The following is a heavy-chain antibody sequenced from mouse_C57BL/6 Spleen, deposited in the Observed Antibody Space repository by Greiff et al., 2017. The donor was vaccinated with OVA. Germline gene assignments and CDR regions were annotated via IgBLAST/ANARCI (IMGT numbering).Heavy chain of an antibody. D-gene: IGHD1-1*01. J-gene: IGHJ1*03. CDR3: AKSDYYGSATEWYFDV. Sequence: VQVVESGPGLVQPSQSLSITCTVSGFSLTSYGVHWVRQSPGKGLEWLGVIWRGGSTDYNAAFMSRLSITKDNSKSQVFFKMNSLQADDTAIYYCAKSDYYGSATEWYFDVWGTGTTVTVSS. CDR2: IWRGGST. CDR1: GFSLTSYG. V-gene: IGHV2-5*01.